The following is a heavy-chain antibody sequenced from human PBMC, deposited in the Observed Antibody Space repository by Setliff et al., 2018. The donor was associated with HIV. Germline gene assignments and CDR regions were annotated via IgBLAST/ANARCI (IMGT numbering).Heavy chain of an antibody. Sequence: GGSLRLSCAAAGFTFSNAWMTWVRQAPGKGLEWVARIRNKKNGGTTDYAAPVKGRFTISRDDSKTTLYLQMNSLKTEDTAVYYCTTEDPWLRFGHWGQGTLVTVSS. D-gene: IGHD5-12*01. CDR2: IRNKKNGGTT. J-gene: IGHJ5*02. CDR3: TTEDPWLRFGH. CDR1: GFTFSNAW. V-gene: IGHV3-15*01.